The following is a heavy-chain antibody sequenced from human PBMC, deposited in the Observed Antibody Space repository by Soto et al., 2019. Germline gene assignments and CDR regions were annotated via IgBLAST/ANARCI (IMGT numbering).Heavy chain of an antibody. D-gene: IGHD1-26*01. CDR3: ARERRGVGAPCSAFDI. CDR1: GYTFTSYG. CDR2: ISAYNGNT. V-gene: IGHV1-18*01. Sequence: ASVKVSCKASGYTFTSYGISWVRQAPGQGLEWMGWISAYNGNTNYAQKLQGRVTMTTDTSTSTAYMELRSLRSDDTAVYYCARERRGVGAPCSAFDICGQGTMVTVSS. J-gene: IGHJ3*02.